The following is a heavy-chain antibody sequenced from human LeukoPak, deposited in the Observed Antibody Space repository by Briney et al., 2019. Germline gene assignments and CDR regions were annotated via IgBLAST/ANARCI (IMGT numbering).Heavy chain of an antibody. D-gene: IGHD6-6*01. CDR1: GFTFNAYS. CDR3: ARELISSSSVLLPDY. CDR2: IDSSSSYI. Sequence: GGSLRPSCAASGFTFNAYSMNWVRQAPGKGLEWVSSIDSSSSYIFYADSVKGRFTISRDNAKNSLYLQMNSLRAEDTAVYYCARELISSSSVLLPDYWGQGTLVTVSS. J-gene: IGHJ4*02. V-gene: IGHV3-21*01.